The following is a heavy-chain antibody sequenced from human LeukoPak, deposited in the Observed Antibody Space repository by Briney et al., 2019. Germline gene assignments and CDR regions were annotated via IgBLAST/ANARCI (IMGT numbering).Heavy chain of an antibody. V-gene: IGHV3-23*01. CDR3: AKGFPGYDILTGYYLASVFDY. CDR1: GFTFSSYA. D-gene: IGHD3-9*01. J-gene: IGHJ4*02. Sequence: GGSLRLSCVASGFTFSSYAMSWVRQAPGKGLEWVSAISGSGGSTYYADSVKGRFTISRDNSKNTLYLQMNSLRAEDTAVYYCAKGFPGYDILTGYYLASVFDYWGQGTLVTVSS. CDR2: ISGSGGST.